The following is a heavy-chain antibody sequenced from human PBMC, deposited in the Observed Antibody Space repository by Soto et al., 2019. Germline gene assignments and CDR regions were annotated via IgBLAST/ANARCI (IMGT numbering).Heavy chain of an antibody. CDR3: ARESVSGTYRFDS. CDR2: IYYSGST. J-gene: IGHJ4*02. Sequence: SETLSLTCTVSGGSISSGDYYWSWIRQPPGKGLEWIGYIYYSGSTYYNPSLKSRVTISVDTSKNQFSLKLSSVTAADTAVYYCARESVSGTYRFDSWGQGTLVTVSS. V-gene: IGHV4-30-4*01. D-gene: IGHD3-16*02. CDR1: GGSISSGDYY.